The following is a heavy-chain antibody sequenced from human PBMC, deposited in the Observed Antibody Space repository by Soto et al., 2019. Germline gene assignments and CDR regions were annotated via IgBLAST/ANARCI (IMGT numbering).Heavy chain of an antibody. CDR3: AKSAGENIRAGAGTH. J-gene: IGHJ4*02. V-gene: IGHV1-3*01. CDR2: INAGNGNT. Sequence: ASVKVSCKASGYTFTIYAMHWVRQAPGQRLEWMGWINAGNGNTKYSQKFQGRFTISRDNSKNTLYLQMSRLRAEDTAVYYCAKSAGENIRAGAGTHWGLGTLVTVSS. D-gene: IGHD1-26*01. CDR1: GYTFTIYA.